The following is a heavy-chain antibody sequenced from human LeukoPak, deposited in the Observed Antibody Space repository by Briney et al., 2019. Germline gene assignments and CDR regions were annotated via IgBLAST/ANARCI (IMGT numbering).Heavy chain of an antibody. D-gene: IGHD6-6*01. CDR3: ARWAGSSSRGYYSDY. J-gene: IGHJ4*02. CDR2: IGSSSSFM. CDR1: GFTFSSYS. V-gene: IGHV3-21*01. Sequence: GGSLRLSCAASGFTFSSYSMNWVRQAPGKGLEWVSSIGSSSSFMYYADSVKGRFTISRDNANNSLYLQMNSLRAEDTAVYYCARWAGSSSRGYYSDYWGQGTLVTVSS.